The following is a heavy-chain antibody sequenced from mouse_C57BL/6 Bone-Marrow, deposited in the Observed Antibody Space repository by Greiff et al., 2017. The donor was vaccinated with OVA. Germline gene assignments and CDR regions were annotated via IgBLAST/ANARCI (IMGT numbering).Heavy chain of an antibody. Sequence: QVQLQLPGAELVMPGASVKLSCKASGYTFTSYWMHWVKQRPGQGLEWIGEIDPSDSDTNYNQKFKGKSTLTVDKSSSTAYMQLSSLTSEDSAVYYCARGGGFAYWGQGTLVTVSA. V-gene: IGHV1-69*01. J-gene: IGHJ3*01. CDR2: IDPSDSDT. CDR3: ARGGGFAY. CDR1: GYTFTSYW.